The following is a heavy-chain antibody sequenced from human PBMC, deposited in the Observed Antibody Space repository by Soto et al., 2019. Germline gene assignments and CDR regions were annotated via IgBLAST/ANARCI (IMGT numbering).Heavy chain of an antibody. CDR3: ARTRLDCRSGSCYDY. V-gene: IGHV4-30-2*01. D-gene: IGHD2-15*01. Sequence: SETLSLTCAVSGVSISSGGYSWSWIRQPPGKGLEWIGYIYHSGSTYYNPSLKRRVTISVDRSKNQFSLKLSSVTAADTAVYYCARTRLDCRSGSCYDYWGQGTLVTVSS. J-gene: IGHJ4*02. CDR2: IYHSGST. CDR1: GVSISSGGYS.